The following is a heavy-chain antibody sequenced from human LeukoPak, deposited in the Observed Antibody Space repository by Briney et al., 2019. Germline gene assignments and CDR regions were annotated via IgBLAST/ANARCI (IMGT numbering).Heavy chain of an antibody. CDR3: ARMARFGEVTGYYYGMDV. Sequence: SETLSLTCTVSGGSVNSNTYYWTWIRQPPGKGLEWIGHMYYSGHVDYNPSLKSRLTMSLDTSKNQFSLKLDSVSAADTAVYYCARMARFGEVTGYYYGMDVWGRGTTVIVSS. CDR1: GGSVNSNTYY. CDR2: MYYSGHV. D-gene: IGHD3-10*01. V-gene: IGHV4-61*01. J-gene: IGHJ6*04.